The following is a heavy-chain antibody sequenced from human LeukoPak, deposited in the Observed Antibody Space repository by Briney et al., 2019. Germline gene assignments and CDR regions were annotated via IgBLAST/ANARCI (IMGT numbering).Heavy chain of an antibody. J-gene: IGHJ4*02. D-gene: IGHD1-7*01. CDR2: IYSGGST. CDR3: ARVYPELYFDY. V-gene: IGHV3-66*01. Sequence: GGSLRLSCAASGFTVSSNYMSWVRQAPGKGLEWVSVIYSGGSTYYADSVKGRFTMSRDNSKNTLYLRMNSLRAEDTAVYYCARVYPELYFDYWGQGTLVTVSS. CDR1: GFTVSSNY.